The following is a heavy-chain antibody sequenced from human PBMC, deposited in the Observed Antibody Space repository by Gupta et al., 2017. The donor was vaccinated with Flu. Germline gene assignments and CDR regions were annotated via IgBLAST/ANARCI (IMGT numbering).Heavy chain of an antibody. CDR2: ISSSSSTI. Sequence: EVQLVESGGGLVQPGGSLRLSCAAYGFTLSSYTMNWVRQAPGKGLEWVSYISSSSSTIYYADSVKGRFTISRDNAKNSLYLQMNSLRDEDTAVYYCARDGITMIVVPAFDIWGQGTMVTVSS. J-gene: IGHJ3*02. V-gene: IGHV3-48*02. CDR3: ARDGITMIVVPAFDI. CDR1: GFTLSSYT. D-gene: IGHD3-22*01.